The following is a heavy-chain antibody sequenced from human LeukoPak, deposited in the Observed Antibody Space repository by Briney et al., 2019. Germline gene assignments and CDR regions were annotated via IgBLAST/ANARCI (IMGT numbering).Heavy chain of an antibody. CDR2: INPSTGST. CDR1: RYTFTSCN. D-gene: IGHD6-25*01. V-gene: IGHV1-46*01. CDR3: AREPAAGYNWFDP. J-gene: IGHJ5*02. Sequence: EASVKVSCKASRYTFTSCNMHWVRQAPGQRLEWMGIINPSTGSTTYAQKFQDRVTMTRDTSTSTVYMELSSLRSEDTAVYYCAREPAAGYNWFDPWGQGTLVTVSS.